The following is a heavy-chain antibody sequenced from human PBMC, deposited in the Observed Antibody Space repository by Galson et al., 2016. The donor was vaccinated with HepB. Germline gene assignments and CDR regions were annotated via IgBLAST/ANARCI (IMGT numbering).Heavy chain of an antibody. Sequence: QSGAEVKKPGASVRVSCKASGYTFSNYGISWVRQAPGQGLEWMGWISVYNGNTNYAQKIRGRVTLTTDTSTSTAYMELRSLRSDDTAVYYCARKRDRGRFVEWSRAGFDPWGQGTLVTVS. CDR3: ARKRDRGRFVEWSRAGFDP. D-gene: IGHD3-3*01. V-gene: IGHV1-18*01. CDR2: ISVYNGNT. CDR1: GYTFSNYG. J-gene: IGHJ5*02.